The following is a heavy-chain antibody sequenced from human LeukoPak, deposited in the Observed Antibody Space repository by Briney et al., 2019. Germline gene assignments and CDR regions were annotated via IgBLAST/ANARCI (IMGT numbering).Heavy chain of an antibody. D-gene: IGHD2-2*01. CDR3: ARRVVRGTNWFDP. CDR2: IYYSGST. Sequence: SETLSLTCTVSGGSISSYYWSWIRQPPGKGLEWIGYIYYSGSTYYNPSLKSRVTISVDTSKNQFSLKLSSVTAADTAVYYCARRVVRGTNWFDPWGQGTLVTVSS. J-gene: IGHJ5*02. V-gene: IGHV4-59*08. CDR1: GGSISSYY.